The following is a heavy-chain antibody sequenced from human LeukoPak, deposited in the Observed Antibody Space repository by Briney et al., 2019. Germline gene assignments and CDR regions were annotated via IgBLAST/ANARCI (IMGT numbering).Heavy chain of an antibody. V-gene: IGHV3-74*01. CDR1: GFTFSSYS. Sequence: GGSLRLSCAASGFTFSSYSMNWVRQAPGKGLVWVSRINSDGSSTSYADSVKGRFTISRDNAKNTLYLQMNSLRAEDTAVYYCAREYGFGSGSYYPWGQGTLVTVSS. CDR2: INSDGSST. CDR3: AREYGFGSGSYYP. J-gene: IGHJ5*02. D-gene: IGHD3-10*01.